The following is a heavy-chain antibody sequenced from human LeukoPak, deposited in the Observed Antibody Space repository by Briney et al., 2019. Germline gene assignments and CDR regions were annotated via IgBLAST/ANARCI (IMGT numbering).Heavy chain of an antibody. J-gene: IGHJ4*02. D-gene: IGHD5/OR15-5a*01. CDR2: IYYSGST. Sequence: SETLSLTCAVSGGSISSYYWSWIRQPPGKGLEWIGYIYYSGSTSYNPSLKSRVTISVDTSKNQFSLKLSSVTAADTAVYYCARSTYPRPLFDYWGQGTLVTVSS. CDR1: GGSISSYY. CDR3: ARSTYPRPLFDY. V-gene: IGHV4-59*01.